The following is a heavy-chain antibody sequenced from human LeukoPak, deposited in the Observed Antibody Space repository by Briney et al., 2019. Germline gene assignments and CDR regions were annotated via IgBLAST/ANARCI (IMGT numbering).Heavy chain of an antibody. V-gene: IGHV3-15*01. D-gene: IGHD3-10*01. CDR1: GFTFSNAW. J-gene: IGHJ6*02. Sequence: KSGGSLRLSCAASGFTFSNAWMNWVRQAPGKGLEWVGRIKSKTDGGAIDYAAPVKGRFTISRDDSKNTLYLQMNSLQTEDTGIYYCTSTTAFVLVRGVIRSYNYDGMDVWGQGTTVTVSS. CDR3: TSTTAFVLVRGVIRSYNYDGMDV. CDR2: IKSKTDGGAI.